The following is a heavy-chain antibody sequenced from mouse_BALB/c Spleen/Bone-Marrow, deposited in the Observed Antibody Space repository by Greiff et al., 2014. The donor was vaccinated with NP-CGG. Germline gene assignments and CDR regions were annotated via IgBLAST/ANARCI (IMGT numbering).Heavy chain of an antibody. Sequence: VQLKESGPGLVKPSQSLSLTCTVTGYSITSDYAWNWIRQFPGDKLEWMGSINYSGITTYNPSLKSRISITRDTSRNQFFLQLNSVTTEDTDTYYCARGRDYFDYWGQGTTLTVSS. CDR1: GYSITSDYA. V-gene: IGHV3-2*02. CDR3: ARGRDYFDY. J-gene: IGHJ2*01. CDR2: INYSGIT.